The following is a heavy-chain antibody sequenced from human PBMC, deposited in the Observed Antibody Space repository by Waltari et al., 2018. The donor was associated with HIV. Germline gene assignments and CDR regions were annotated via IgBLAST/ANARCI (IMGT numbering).Heavy chain of an antibody. D-gene: IGHD6-19*01. V-gene: IGHV3-30*01. CDR3: ARGGIAVARDFDI. Sequence: QVQLVESGGGVVQPGRSLRLSCAASGFPFSSHAMHCVRPGPGKGLEWVEVKSYDGSNRDYEGSVKGRFTSSRDNAKNTLYLQMNSLRAEDTAVYYCARGGIAVARDFDIWGQGTMVTVSS. CDR2: KSYDGSNR. CDR1: GFPFSSHA. J-gene: IGHJ3*02.